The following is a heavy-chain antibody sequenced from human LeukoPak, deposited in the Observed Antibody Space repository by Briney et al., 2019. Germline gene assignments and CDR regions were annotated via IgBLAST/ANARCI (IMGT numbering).Heavy chain of an antibody. J-gene: IGHJ4*02. CDR3: AREVVYYDILTGNPVAYYFDY. Sequence: GASVKVSCKASGYTFTGYYMHWVRRAPGQGLEWMGRINPNSGGTNYAQKFQGRVTMTRDTSISTAYMELSRLRSDDTAVYYCAREVVYYDILTGNPVAYYFDYWGQGTLVTVSS. CDR2: INPNSGGT. D-gene: IGHD3-9*01. CDR1: GYTFTGYY. V-gene: IGHV1-2*06.